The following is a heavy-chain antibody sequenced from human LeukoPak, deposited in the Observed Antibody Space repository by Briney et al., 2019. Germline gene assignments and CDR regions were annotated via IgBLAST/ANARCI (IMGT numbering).Heavy chain of an antibody. V-gene: IGHV5-51*01. Sequence: GESLKISCKGSGYSFTSYWIGWVRQMPGKGLEWMGIIYPGDSDTRYSPSFQGQVTISADKSISTAYLQWSSLKASDTAMYYCAIPFYGSGTYHYGMDVWGQGTTVTVSS. CDR3: AIPFYGSGTYHYGMDV. D-gene: IGHD3-10*01. CDR2: IYPGDSDT. J-gene: IGHJ6*02. CDR1: GYSFTSYW.